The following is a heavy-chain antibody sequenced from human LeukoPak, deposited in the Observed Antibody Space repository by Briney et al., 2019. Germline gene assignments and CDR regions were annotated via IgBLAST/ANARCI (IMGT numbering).Heavy chain of an antibody. CDR3: ARCSSTSCYYVY. D-gene: IGHD2-2*01. Sequence: SETLSLTCTVSGGSLSSYYWSWIRQPPGKGLEWIGYIYYSGSTNYNPSLKSRVTISVDTSKNQFSLKLSSVTAADTAVYYCARCSSTSCYYVYWGQGPLVTVSS. CDR2: IYYSGST. V-gene: IGHV4-59*13. J-gene: IGHJ4*02. CDR1: GGSLSSYY.